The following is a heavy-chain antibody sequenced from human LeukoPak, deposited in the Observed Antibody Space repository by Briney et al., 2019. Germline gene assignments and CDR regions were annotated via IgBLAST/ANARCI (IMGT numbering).Heavy chain of an antibody. CDR1: GFTFSTYS. J-gene: IGHJ4*02. V-gene: IGHV3-21*01. CDR2: LSSSSSYI. CDR3: ARVRCSGGGCFYNFDY. Sequence: GGSLRLSCAASGFTFSTYSMNWVRQATGKGLEWVSSLSSSSSYIYYADSVKGRFTISRDNAKNSLYLQMNSLRAEDTAVYYCARVRCSGGGCFYNFDYWGQGSLVTVSS. D-gene: IGHD2-15*01.